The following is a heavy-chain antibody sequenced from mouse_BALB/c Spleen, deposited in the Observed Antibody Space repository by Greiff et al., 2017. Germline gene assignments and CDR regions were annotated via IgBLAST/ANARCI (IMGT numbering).Heavy chain of an antibody. CDR2: IWAGGST. CDR1: GFSLTSYG. Sequence: QVQLKQSGPGLVAPSQSLSITCTVSGFSLTSYGVHWVRQPPGKGLEWLGVIWAGGSTNYNSALMSRLSISKDNSKSQVFLKMNSLQTDDTAMYYCAKYDYDEGAGFAYWGQGTLVTVSA. J-gene: IGHJ3*01. V-gene: IGHV2-9*02. CDR3: AKYDYDEGAGFAY. D-gene: IGHD2-4*01.